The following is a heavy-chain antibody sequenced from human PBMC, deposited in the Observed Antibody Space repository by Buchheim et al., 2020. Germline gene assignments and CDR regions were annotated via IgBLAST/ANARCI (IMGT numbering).Heavy chain of an antibody. J-gene: IGHJ6*02. D-gene: IGHD3-10*01. V-gene: IGHV3-30*18. CDR1: GFTLSQYG. CDR3: AKGRGSGILSGIDV. CDR2: ISYDGSNK. Sequence: QVQLKESGGGVVQPGRSLRLSCVATGFTLSQYGMHWVRQAPGKGLEWVAVISYDGSNKYYADSVKGRFTISRDNSKNTLYLQMNSLRAEDTAVYYCAKGRGSGILSGIDVWGQGTT.